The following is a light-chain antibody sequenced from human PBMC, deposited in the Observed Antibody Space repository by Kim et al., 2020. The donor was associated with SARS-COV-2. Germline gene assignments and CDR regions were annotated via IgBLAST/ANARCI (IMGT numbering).Light chain of an antibody. CDR1: QSVSSN. J-gene: IGKJ1*01. V-gene: IGKV3-15*01. CDR2: GAS. Sequence: IVMTQSPATLSVSPGERATLSCRASQSVSSNLAWYQQKPGQAPRLLIYGASTRATGIPARFSGSGSGTEFTLTISSLQSEDFAVYYCQQYKNWPVTFGQGTKVDIK. CDR3: QQYKNWPVT.